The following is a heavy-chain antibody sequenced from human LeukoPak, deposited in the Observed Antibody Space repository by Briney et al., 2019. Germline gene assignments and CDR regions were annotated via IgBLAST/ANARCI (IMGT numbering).Heavy chain of an antibody. V-gene: IGHV3-11*04. Sequence: TGGPQRLSCAASGFALSDYYVSWIRDAPGRGLEWVSYISSSGSTIYYADSVKGRFTNSRDNAKNSLYLQMNSLRAEDTAVYYCATGDYRPDWGQGTLVTVSS. CDR1: GFALSDYY. CDR3: ATGDYRPD. D-gene: IGHD4-17*01. J-gene: IGHJ4*02. CDR2: ISSSGSTI.